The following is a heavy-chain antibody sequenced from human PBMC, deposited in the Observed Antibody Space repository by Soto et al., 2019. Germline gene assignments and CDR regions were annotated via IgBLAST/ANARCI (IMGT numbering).Heavy chain of an antibody. CDR1: GYTFTSNG. D-gene: IGHD6-13*01. V-gene: IGHV1-18*04. Sequence: ASVKVSCKASGYTFTSNGITWVRQAPGQGLEWMGWISSYNGDRKYAQRLQGRVTMTTDTSTNTVYMGLRSLRSDDTAVYYCARLRIAAAGTSYYFDYWGQGTLVTVSS. CDR3: ARLRIAAAGTSYYFDY. J-gene: IGHJ4*02. CDR2: ISSYNGDR.